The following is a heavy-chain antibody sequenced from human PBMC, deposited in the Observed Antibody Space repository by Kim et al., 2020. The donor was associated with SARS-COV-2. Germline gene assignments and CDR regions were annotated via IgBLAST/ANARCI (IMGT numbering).Heavy chain of an antibody. CDR3: ARGQLGRDYYYGMDV. CDR2: IIPIFGTA. Sequence: SVKVSCKASGGTFSSYAISWVRQAPGQGLEWMGGIIPIFGTANYAQKFQGRVTIAADESTSTAYMELSSLSSEDTAVYYCARGQLGRDYYYGMDVWGQGTTVTVSS. V-gene: IGHV1-69*13. D-gene: IGHD1-26*01. CDR1: GGTFSSYA. J-gene: IGHJ6*02.